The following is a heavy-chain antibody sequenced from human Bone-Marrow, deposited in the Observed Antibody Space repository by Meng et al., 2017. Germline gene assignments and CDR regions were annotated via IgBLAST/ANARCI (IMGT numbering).Heavy chain of an antibody. D-gene: IGHD2-15*01. CDR3: ARDRCSGGSCPYGMDV. J-gene: IGHJ6*02. Sequence: GSLRLSCTVSGGSISSYYWSWIRQPDGKGLEWIGRIYTSGSTNYNPSLKSRVTMSVDTSKNQFSLKLSSVTAADTAVYYCARDRCSGGSCPYGMDVWGQGTTVTVSS. V-gene: IGHV4-4*07. CDR1: GGSISSYY. CDR2: IYTSGST.